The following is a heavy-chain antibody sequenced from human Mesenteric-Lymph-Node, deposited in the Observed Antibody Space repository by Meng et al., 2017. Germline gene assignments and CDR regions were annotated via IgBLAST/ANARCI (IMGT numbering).Heavy chain of an antibody. J-gene: IGHJ3*02. Sequence: GESLKISCAASGFTVSSNYMSWVRQAPGKGLEWVSVIYSGGSTYYADSVKGRFTISRHNSKYTLYLQMNSLRAEDTAVYYCARQSRGYYYDDGGAFDIWGQGTMVTVSS. D-gene: IGHD3-22*01. V-gene: IGHV3-53*04. CDR3: ARQSRGYYYDDGGAFDI. CDR1: GFTVSSNY. CDR2: IYSGGST.